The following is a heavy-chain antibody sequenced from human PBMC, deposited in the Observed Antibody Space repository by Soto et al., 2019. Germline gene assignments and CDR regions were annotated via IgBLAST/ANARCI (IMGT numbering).Heavy chain of an antibody. J-gene: IGHJ4*02. CDR2: IIPMVGTA. CDR3: ARGWGSASSDYYYAY. V-gene: IGHV1-69*01. CDR1: GGTFNRHS. D-gene: IGHD3-22*01. Sequence: QVQLVQSGAEVRKPGSSVKVSCKASGGTFNRHSISWLRQAPGQGLEWMGGIIPMVGTANQAQKSQGRVRIIADESTTTAYMELSSLRSEEKAIYYCARGWGSASSDYYYAYRGQGTRVIVSS.